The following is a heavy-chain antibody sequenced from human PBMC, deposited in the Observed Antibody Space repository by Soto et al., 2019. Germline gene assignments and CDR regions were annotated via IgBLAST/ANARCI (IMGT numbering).Heavy chain of an antibody. Sequence: QVHLVQSGAEVKKPGASVKVSCKASGYTFTSYGITWVRQAPGQGLEWMGWISAHNGNTDYAQKLQGRAIVTRDTSTSTAYMELRSLRSDDTAVYYWARGRYGDYWGQGALVTVSS. CDR1: GYTFTSYG. J-gene: IGHJ4*02. CDR3: ARGRYGDY. D-gene: IGHD1-1*01. V-gene: IGHV1-18*01. CDR2: ISAHNGNT.